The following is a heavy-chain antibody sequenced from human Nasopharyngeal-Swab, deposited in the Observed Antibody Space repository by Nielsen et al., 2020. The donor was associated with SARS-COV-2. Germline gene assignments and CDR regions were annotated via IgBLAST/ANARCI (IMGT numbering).Heavy chain of an antibody. Sequence: SETLSLTCTVSGGSISSSSYYWGWIRQPPGKGLEWIGSIYYSGSTYYNPSLKGRVTISVDTSKNQFSLKLSSVTAADTAVYYCARQDTAMVAFDYWGQGTLVTVSS. CDR3: ARQDTAMVAFDY. D-gene: IGHD5-18*01. CDR1: GGSISSSSYY. V-gene: IGHV4-39*01. J-gene: IGHJ4*02. CDR2: IYYSGST.